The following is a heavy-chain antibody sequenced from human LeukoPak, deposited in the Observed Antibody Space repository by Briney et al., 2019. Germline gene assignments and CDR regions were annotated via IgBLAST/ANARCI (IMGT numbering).Heavy chain of an antibody. CDR3: ARTYYYDSSGYYFDY. Sequence: GASVKVSCKASGYTFTGYYMHWVRQAPGQGLEWMGGIIPTFDTGNYAQKFQGRLTITADESTSTAYMELSSLRSEDTAVYYCARTYYYDSSGYYFDYWGQGTLVTVSS. CDR2: IIPTFDTG. V-gene: IGHV1-69*13. D-gene: IGHD3-22*01. CDR1: GYTFTGYY. J-gene: IGHJ4*02.